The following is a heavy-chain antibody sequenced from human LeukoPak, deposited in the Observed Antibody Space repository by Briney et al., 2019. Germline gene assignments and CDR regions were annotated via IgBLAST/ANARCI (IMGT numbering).Heavy chain of an antibody. D-gene: IGHD2-21*02. CDR2: IYTTGST. Sequence: SETLSLTCTVSGGSISSSSYYWSWIRQPAGKGLEWIGRIYTTGSTNYNPSLKNRVTMSVDTSKNQFSLILNSVTAADTAVYYCARFSSGKYCGGDCNDYWGQGTLVTVSS. CDR3: ARFSSGKYCGGDCNDY. J-gene: IGHJ4*02. CDR1: GGSISSSSYY. V-gene: IGHV4-61*02.